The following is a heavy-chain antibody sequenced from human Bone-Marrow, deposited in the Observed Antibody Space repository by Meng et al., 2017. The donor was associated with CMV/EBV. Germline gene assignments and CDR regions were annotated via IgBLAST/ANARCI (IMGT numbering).Heavy chain of an antibody. J-gene: IGHJ3*02. CDR3: ARTAAIRRNAFDI. Sequence: GESLKISCAASGFTFSSYSMNWVRQAPGKGLEWVSSISSSSSYIYYADSVKGRFTISRDNAKNSLYLQMNSLRAEATAVYYCARTAAIRRNAFDIWGQGTMVTVSS. CDR2: ISSSSSYI. D-gene: IGHD2-2*01. CDR1: GFTFSSYS. V-gene: IGHV3-21*01.